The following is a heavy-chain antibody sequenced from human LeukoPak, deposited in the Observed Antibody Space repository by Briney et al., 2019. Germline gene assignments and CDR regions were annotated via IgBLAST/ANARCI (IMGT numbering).Heavy chain of an antibody. J-gene: IGHJ5*02. CDR2: ISESGDDT. CDR1: GFTFTNFA. V-gene: IGHV3-23*01. Sequence: GGALRLSCAASGFTFTNFAMNWVRQAPGKGLEWVSSISESGDDTAYAASVKGRFTISRDNSRNTLYLQMISLRAEDTAVYYCAKQFVDVWGQGTLVTVSS. D-gene: IGHD5-24*01. CDR3: AKQFVDV.